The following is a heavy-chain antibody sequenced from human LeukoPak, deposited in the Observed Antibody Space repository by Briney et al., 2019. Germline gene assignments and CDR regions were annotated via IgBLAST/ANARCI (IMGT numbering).Heavy chain of an antibody. CDR1: GYTLTELS. V-gene: IGHV1-24*01. D-gene: IGHD4-17*01. J-gene: IGHJ5*02. CDR3: ARDRGDDYGDYGFYGWFDP. CDR2: FDPEDGET. Sequence: ASVKVSCKVSGYTLTELSMHWVRQAPGKGLEWMGGFDPEDGETIYAQKFQGRVTMTEDTSTDTAYMELSSLRSEDTAVYYCARDRGDDYGDYGFYGWFDPWGQGTLVTVSS.